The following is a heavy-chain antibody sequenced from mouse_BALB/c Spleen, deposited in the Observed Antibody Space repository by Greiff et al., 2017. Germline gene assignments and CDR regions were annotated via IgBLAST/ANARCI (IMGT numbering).Heavy chain of an antibody. D-gene: IGHD1-2*01. CDR3: ASQFITTANWFAY. V-gene: IGHV1-69*01. CDR2: IDTSDSYT. J-gene: IGHJ3*01. Sequence: QVQLQQPGAELVMPGASVKMSCKASGYTFTDYWMHWVKQRPGQGLEWIGAIDTSDSYTSYNQKFKGKATLTVDESSSTAYMQLSSLTSEDSAVYYCASQFITTANWFAYWGQGTLVTVSA. CDR1: GYTFTDYW.